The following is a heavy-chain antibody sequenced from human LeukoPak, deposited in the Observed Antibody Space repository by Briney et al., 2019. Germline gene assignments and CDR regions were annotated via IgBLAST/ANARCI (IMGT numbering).Heavy chain of an antibody. CDR1: GFTFSSYW. CDR2: IKHIGDEL. J-gene: IGHJ4*02. V-gene: IGHV3-7*01. CDR3: ARELRTFDS. Sequence: GGSLRLSCAASGFTFSSYWMTWVRQAPGKGLEWVANIKHIGDELNYVDSVEDRFTISRDNAKNSLYLHMTGLRAEDTAVYYCARELRTFDSWGQGTPVTVSS. D-gene: IGHD3-16*01.